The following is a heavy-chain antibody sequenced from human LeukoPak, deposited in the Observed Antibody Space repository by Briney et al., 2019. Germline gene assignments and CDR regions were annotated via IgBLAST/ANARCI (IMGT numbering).Heavy chain of an antibody. J-gene: IGHJ5*02. V-gene: IGHV4-31*03. D-gene: IGHD2-2*01. CDR1: GGSITSGGYY. CDR3: ARGYCSSTSCSHYYNWFDP. CDR2: IYYSGNT. Sequence: SETLSLTCTVSGGSITSGGYYWSWIRQHPGKGLEWIGYIYYSGNTYYNPSLKSRVTISVDRSKNQFSLKLSSVTAADTAVYYCARGYCSSTSCSHYYNWFDPWGQGTLVTVSS.